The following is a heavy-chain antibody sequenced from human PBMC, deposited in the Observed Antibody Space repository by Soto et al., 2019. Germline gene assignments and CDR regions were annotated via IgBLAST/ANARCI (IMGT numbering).Heavy chain of an antibody. CDR2: ISWNSGSI. D-gene: IGHD5-18*01. J-gene: IGHJ4*02. Sequence: EVQLVESGGGLVQPGRSLRLSCAASGFTFDDYAMHWVRQAPGKGLEWVSGISWNSGSIGYADSVKGRFTISRDNSKNTLYLQMNSLRAEDTAVYYCAKDDEYSYGYFDYWGQGTLVTVSS. CDR1: GFTFDDYA. V-gene: IGHV3-9*01. CDR3: AKDDEYSYGYFDY.